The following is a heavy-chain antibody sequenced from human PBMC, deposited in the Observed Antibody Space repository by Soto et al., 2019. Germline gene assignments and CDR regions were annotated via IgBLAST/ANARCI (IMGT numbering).Heavy chain of an antibody. V-gene: IGHV4-31*03. CDR3: ARDTHSSFDY. CDR2: IYYSGST. CDR1: GGSISSGGYY. J-gene: IGHJ4*02. Sequence: QVQLQESGPGLVKPSQTLSLTCTVSGGSISSGGYYWSWIRQHPGKGLEWIGYIYYSGSTYYNPSLNTRGTTSVHSPKNQFSLKLSSVTAADTAVYYYARDTHSSFDYWCQGTLFTVSS. D-gene: IGHD6-13*01.